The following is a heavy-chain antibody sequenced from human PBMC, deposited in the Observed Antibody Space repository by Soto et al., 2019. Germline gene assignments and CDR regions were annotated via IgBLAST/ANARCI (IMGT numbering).Heavy chain of an antibody. V-gene: IGHV4-34*01. CDR1: GGSFSGYY. J-gene: IGHJ4*02. CDR2: INHSGST. D-gene: IGHD3-22*01. CDR3: ARGRVSYDSSGDRKGYFDY. Sequence: SETLSLTCAVYGGSFSGYYWSWIRQPPGKGLEWIGEINHSGSTNYNPSLKSRVTISVDTSKNQFSLKLSSVTAADTAVYYCARGRVSYDSSGDRKGYFDYWGQGTLVTVSS.